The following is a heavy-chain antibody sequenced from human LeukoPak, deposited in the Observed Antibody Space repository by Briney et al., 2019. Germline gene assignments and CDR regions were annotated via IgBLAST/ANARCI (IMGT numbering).Heavy chain of an antibody. CDR2: INTYNGDT. CDR1: GYTFTSNY. CDR3: ARDGVVIRGAFTLSYNAMDV. D-gene: IGHD2-2*01. Sequence: ASVKVSCKASGYTFTSNYIHWVRQAPGQGLEWMGRINTYNGDTDYAQNVRGRVIMTTDTSTSTGYMELRSLRSDDTAVYYCARDGVVIRGAFTLSYNAMDVWGQGTTVAVSS. V-gene: IGHV1-18*04. J-gene: IGHJ6*02.